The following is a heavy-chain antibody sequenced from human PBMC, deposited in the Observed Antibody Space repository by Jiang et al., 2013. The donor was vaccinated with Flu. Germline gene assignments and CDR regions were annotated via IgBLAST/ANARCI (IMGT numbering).Heavy chain of an antibody. Sequence: SGAEVKKPGESLKISCKGSGYSFISYWIAWVRQMPGKGLEWMGLIFPGDSDTRYSPSFQGQVTISADKSISTAYLQWSSLEASDTAMYYCARSPIVLAGYGSFDPWGQGTLVAVSS. CDR1: GYSFISYW. V-gene: IGHV5-51*01. CDR3: ARSPIVLAGYGSFDP. CDR2: IFPGDSDT. D-gene: IGHD6-19*01. J-gene: IGHJ5*02.